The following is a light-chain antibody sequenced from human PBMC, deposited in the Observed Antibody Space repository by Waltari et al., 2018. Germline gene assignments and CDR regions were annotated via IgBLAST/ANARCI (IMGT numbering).Light chain of an antibody. CDR2: AAS. V-gene: IGKV1-39*01. CDR1: QSISNY. CDR3: QQRCSTLPFT. J-gene: IGKJ3*01. Sequence: DIHMTEAPSSLSASVTDRFTLTYRASQSISNYLNWYQQKPGEAPKLLIYAASSLHSGVPSRFSGSGSGTDFALTISSLQPEDFATYYCQQRCSTLPFTFGHGTKVEIK.